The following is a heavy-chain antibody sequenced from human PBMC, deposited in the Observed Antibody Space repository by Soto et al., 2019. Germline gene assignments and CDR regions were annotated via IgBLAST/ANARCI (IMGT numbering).Heavy chain of an antibody. J-gene: IGHJ6*03. CDR1: GFTFSSYA. V-gene: IGHV3-23*01. CDR2: ISGSGGAT. D-gene: IGHD2-15*01. Sequence: EVQLLDSGGGLVQPGGSLRLSCAASGFTFSSYAMSWVRQAPGKGLEWVSGISGSGGATYYADSVKGRFTISRDNFKNPLYLQMSSLRAEDTAVYFCAKEGVSSFYQYYMDVWGKGTTVTVSS. CDR3: AKEGVSSFYQYYMDV.